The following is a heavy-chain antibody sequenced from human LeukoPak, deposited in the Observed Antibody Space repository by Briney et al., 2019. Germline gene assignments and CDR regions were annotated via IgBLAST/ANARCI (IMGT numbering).Heavy chain of an antibody. CDR1: GFTFSSSN. CDR3: ARDENDAFDY. V-gene: IGHV3-48*04. Sequence: GGSLRLSCVVSGFTFSSSNMNWVRQAPGKGLEWVSYINSGSSTMYYADSVKGRFTISRDNAKNSLYLQMNSLRAEDTAVYYCARDENDAFDYWGQGTLVTVSS. D-gene: IGHD2/OR15-2a*01. CDR2: INSGSSTM. J-gene: IGHJ4*02.